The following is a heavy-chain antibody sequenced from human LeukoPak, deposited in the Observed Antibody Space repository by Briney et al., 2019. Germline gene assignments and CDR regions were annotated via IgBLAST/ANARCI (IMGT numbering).Heavy chain of an antibody. Sequence: PGGSLRLSCAASGFTFSDYYMSRIRQAPGKGLEWIGEINHSGSTNYNPSLKSRATISVDTSKNQFSLKLSSVTAADTAVYYCARARLPHPYSGWLDPWGQGTLVTVSS. CDR3: ARARLPHPYSGWLDP. CDR2: INHSGST. J-gene: IGHJ5*02. CDR1: GFTFSDYY. V-gene: IGHV4-34*01. D-gene: IGHD2-21*01.